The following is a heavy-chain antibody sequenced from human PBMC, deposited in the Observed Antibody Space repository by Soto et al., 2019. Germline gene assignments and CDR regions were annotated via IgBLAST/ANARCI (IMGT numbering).Heavy chain of an antibody. Sequence: GGSLRLSCAASGFTFSSYSMNWVRQAPGKGLEWVSYISSSSSTIYYADSVKGRFTISRDNAKNSLYLQMNSLRDEDTAVYYCAREPAGRPPDCSSTSCYVTEGDAFDIWGQGTMVTVSS. V-gene: IGHV3-48*02. CDR2: ISSSSSTI. CDR3: AREPAGRPPDCSSTSCYVTEGDAFDI. CDR1: GFTFSSYS. J-gene: IGHJ3*02. D-gene: IGHD2-2*01.